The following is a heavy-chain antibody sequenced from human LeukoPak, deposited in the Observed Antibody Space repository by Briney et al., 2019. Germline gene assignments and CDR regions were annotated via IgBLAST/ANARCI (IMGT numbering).Heavy chain of an antibody. D-gene: IGHD3-10*01. Sequence: ASVKVSCKASGYSFNDYSMHWVRQAPGQGLEWMGRINSNSGGTNYVQNFQGRVTMTRDTSINTAYMELSGLTSDDTAVYYCARGGSGSGYLYYFDYWGQGTLVSVSS. CDR1: GYSFNDYS. CDR3: ARGGSGSGYLYYFDY. CDR2: INSNSGGT. V-gene: IGHV1-2*06. J-gene: IGHJ4*02.